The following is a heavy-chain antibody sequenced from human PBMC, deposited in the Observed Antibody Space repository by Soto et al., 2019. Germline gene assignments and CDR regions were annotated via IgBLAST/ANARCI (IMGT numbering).Heavy chain of an antibody. Sequence: QAQLVESGGGVVQPGRSLRLSCAASGFTFSSYGMHWVRQAPGKGLEWVALLSYDGNNKYYADSVKGRFTISRDNSKNTVCLDMSRLRAEDTAVYYCANALMGATGYYYYGMDVLGHGTMVTVTS. J-gene: IGHJ6*01. CDR3: ANALMGATGYYYYGMDV. CDR1: GFTFSSYG. V-gene: IGHV3-30*18. D-gene: IGHD1-26*01. CDR2: LSYDGNNK.